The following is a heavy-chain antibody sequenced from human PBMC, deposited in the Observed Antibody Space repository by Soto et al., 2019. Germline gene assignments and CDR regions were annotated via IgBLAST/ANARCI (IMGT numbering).Heavy chain of an antibody. J-gene: IGHJ4*02. V-gene: IGHV1-8*01. CDR2: MNPNSVNT. Sequence: QVQLVQSGAEVKKPGASVKVSCKASGYTFTSYDINWVRQATGQVLEWMGWMNPNSVNTVYAPKFQERVTMTRNTSISTAYMELSRLRSEDTAVYYCAITHLRLGEHPYWGQGTLVTVSS. CDR1: GYTFTSYD. D-gene: IGHD2-21*01. CDR3: AITHLRLGEHPY.